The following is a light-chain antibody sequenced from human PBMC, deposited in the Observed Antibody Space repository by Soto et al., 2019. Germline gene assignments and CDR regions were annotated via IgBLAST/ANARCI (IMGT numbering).Light chain of an antibody. J-gene: IGLJ2*01. CDR3: LLYYGGGVV. V-gene: IGLV7-43*01. CDR2: STT. CDR1: AGAVTSGYY. Sequence: QAVVTQEPSLTVSPGGTVTLTCASSAGAVTSGYYPNWFQQKPGQPPRALIYSTTYKHSWTPARFSGSLLGGKAALTLSGVQPEDEADYCCLLYYGGGVVFGGGTKLTVL.